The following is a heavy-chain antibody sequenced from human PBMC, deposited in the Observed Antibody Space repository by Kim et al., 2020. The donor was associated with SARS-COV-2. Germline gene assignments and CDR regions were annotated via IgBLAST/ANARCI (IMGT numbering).Heavy chain of an antibody. CDR3: ARGGGTMFGVVIYYYYGMDV. J-gene: IGHJ6*01. CDR2: INSDGSST. V-gene: IGHV3-74*01. D-gene: IGHD3-3*01. Sequence: GGSLRLSCAASGFTFSSYWMHWVRQAPGKGLVWVSRINSDGSSTSYADSVKGRFTISRDNAKNTLYLQMNSLRAEDTAVYYCARGGGTMFGVVIYYYYGMDVWGQGTKVTGTS. CDR1: GFTFSSYW.